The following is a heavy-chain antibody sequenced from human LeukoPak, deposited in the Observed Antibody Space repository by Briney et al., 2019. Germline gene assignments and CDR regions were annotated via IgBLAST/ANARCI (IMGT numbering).Heavy chain of an antibody. V-gene: IGHV3-23*01. CDR1: GFTFSSYA. CDR2: VSGSGGST. J-gene: IGHJ4*02. D-gene: IGHD4-17*01. CDR3: AGNYGDYVRGLDY. Sequence: SGGSLRLSCAASGFTFSSYAMSWVSQAPGKWIEWDSAVSGSGGSTYYVDSVRGRFTISRDNSKNTLYLQMHSLRAEDTAAYYCAGNYGDYVRGLDYWGQGALVTVSS.